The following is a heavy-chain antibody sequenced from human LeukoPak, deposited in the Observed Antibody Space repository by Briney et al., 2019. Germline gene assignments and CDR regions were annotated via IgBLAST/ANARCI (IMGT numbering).Heavy chain of an antibody. CDR3: AREINDYGEG. Sequence: SVKVSCKASGGTFSSYAISWVRQAPGQGLEWMGRIILIFGTANYAQKFQGRVTITTDESTSTAYMELSSLRSEDTAVYYCAREINDYGEGWGQGTLVTVSS. J-gene: IGHJ4*02. V-gene: IGHV1-69*05. D-gene: IGHD4-17*01. CDR2: IILIFGTA. CDR1: GGTFSSYA.